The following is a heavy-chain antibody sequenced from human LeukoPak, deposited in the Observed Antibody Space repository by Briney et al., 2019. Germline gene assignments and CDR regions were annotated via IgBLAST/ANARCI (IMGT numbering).Heavy chain of an antibody. V-gene: IGHV1-2*02. Sequence: ASVKVSCKASGGTFSSYAISWVRQAPGQGLEWMGWINPNSGGTNYAQNFQGRVTLTRDTSISTAYMELSRLRSDDTAVYYCARGSGIAAAGTPNFDYWGQGTLVTVSS. CDR3: ARGSGIAAAGTPNFDY. CDR1: GGTFSSYA. CDR2: INPNSGGT. D-gene: IGHD6-13*01. J-gene: IGHJ4*02.